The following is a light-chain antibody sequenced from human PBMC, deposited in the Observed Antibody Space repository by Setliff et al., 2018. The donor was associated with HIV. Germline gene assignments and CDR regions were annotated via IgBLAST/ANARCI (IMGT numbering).Light chain of an antibody. J-gene: IGLJ2*01. CDR3: NSYTTTSTHVL. Sequence: QSALTQPASVSGSPGQSITISCTGTSSDVGGYSYVSWNQQHPGKAPKLMIYEVSNRPSGVSNRFSGSKSGNTASLTISGLQAEDEADYYCNSYTTTSTHVLFGGGTKVTVL. CDR1: SSDVGGYSY. V-gene: IGLV2-14*01. CDR2: EVS.